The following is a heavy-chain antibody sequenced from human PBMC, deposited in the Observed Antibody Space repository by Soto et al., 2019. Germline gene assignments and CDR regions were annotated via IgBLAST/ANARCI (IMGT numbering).Heavy chain of an antibody. Sequence: SETLSLTCAVYGGSFSGYYWSWIRQPPGKGLEWFGEINHSGSTNYNPSLKSRVTISVDTSKNQFSLKMSSVTAADTAVYYCARDRIVVVPAAMKPYYYYGMDVWGQGTTVTSP. J-gene: IGHJ6*02. CDR3: ARDRIVVVPAAMKPYYYYGMDV. D-gene: IGHD2-2*01. CDR1: GGSFSGYY. V-gene: IGHV4-34*01. CDR2: INHSGST.